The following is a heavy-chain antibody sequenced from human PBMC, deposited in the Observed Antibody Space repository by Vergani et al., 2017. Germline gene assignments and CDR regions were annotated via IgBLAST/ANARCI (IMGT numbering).Heavy chain of an antibody. CDR3: ARFYGSGSYYYYYYYMDV. J-gene: IGHJ6*03. Sequence: QVQLQESGPGLVKPSETLSLTCAVSGYSISSGYYWGWIRQPPGKGLEWIGSIYHSGSTNYNPSLKSRVTISVDTSKNQFSLKLSSVTAADTAVYYCARFYGSGSYYYYYYYMDVWGKGTTVTVSS. V-gene: IGHV4-38-2*01. D-gene: IGHD3-10*01. CDR1: GYSISSGYY. CDR2: IYHSGST.